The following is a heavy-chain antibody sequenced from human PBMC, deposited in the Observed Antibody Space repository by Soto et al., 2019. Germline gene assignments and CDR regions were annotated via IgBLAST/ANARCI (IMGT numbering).Heavy chain of an antibody. Sequence: PSYTLSLTCAVAGGSISSGGYSWSWIRKPPGKGLEWIGYIYHSGSTYYNPSLKSRVTISVDRSKNQFSLKLSSVTAADTAVYYCARLSHCPLLYCDYWGQGTLVTVSS. CDR3: ARLSHCPLLYCDY. CDR1: GGSISSGGYS. CDR2: IYHSGST. D-gene: IGHD2-21*02. V-gene: IGHV4-30-2*01. J-gene: IGHJ4*02.